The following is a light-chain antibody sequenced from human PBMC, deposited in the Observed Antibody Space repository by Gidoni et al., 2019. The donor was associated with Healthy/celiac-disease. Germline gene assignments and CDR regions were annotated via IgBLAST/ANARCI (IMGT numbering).Light chain of an antibody. CDR3: QQYYSTPGWT. Sequence: DIVMTQSPDSLAVSLGERATINCKSSQSVLYSSNNKNYLAWYQQKPGQPPKLLIYWASTRESGVPDRFSGSGSGIDFTLTISSLQAEDVAVYYCQQYYSTPGWTFGQXTKVEIK. CDR2: WAS. V-gene: IGKV4-1*01. J-gene: IGKJ1*01. CDR1: QSVLYSSNNKNY.